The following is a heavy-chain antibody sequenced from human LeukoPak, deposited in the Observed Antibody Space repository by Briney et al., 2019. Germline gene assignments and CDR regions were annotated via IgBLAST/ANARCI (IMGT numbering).Heavy chain of an antibody. D-gene: IGHD3-22*01. J-gene: IGHJ4*02. CDR1: GFTFSSYS. V-gene: IGHV3-23*01. CDR3: AKWGYYYDRSGYSDTVDY. Sequence: GGSLRLSCAASGFTFSSYSMNWVRQAPGKGLEWVSVISGSGGSTYYADSVKGRFTISRDNSKNTLYLQMNSLRAEDTAVYYCAKWGYYYDRSGYSDTVDYWGQGTLVTVSS. CDR2: ISGSGGST.